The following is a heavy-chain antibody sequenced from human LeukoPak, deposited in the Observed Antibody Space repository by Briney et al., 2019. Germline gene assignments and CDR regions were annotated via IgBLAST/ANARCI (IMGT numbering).Heavy chain of an antibody. CDR1: GFTFSTYW. V-gene: IGHV3-7*01. J-gene: IGHJ4*02. CDR2: INQDGSDR. CDR3: ATDRAYSTFDY. Sequence: PGGSLRLSCAGSGFTFSTYWMTWVRQAPGKGLEWVANINQDGSDRPYVDSVKGRFTISRDNAKNSLFLQMNSLSAEDTGLYYCATDRAYSTFDYWGQGTLVTVSS. D-gene: IGHD2/OR15-2a*01.